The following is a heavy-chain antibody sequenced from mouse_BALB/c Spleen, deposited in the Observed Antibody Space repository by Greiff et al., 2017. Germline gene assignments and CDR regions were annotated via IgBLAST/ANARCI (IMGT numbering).Heavy chain of an antibody. CDR1: GFNIKDYY. CDR3: AKPLITTVVEDAMDY. D-gene: IGHD1-1*01. Sequence: EVQLQQSGAELVRPGALVKLSCKASGFNIKDYYMHWVKQRPEQGLEWIGWIDPENGNTIYDPKFQGKASITADTSSNTAYLQLSSLTSEDTAVYYCAKPLITTVVEDAMDYWGVGNSVTASS. V-gene: IGHV14-1*02. CDR2: IDPENGNT. J-gene: IGHJ4*01.